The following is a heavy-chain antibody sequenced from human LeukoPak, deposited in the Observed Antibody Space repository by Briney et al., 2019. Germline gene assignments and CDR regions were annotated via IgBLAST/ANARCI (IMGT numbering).Heavy chain of an antibody. V-gene: IGHV3-21*01. CDR2: ISPSSSYI. CDR3: VRVMPFYSDASGYALDY. Sequence: GGSLRLSCAASGFSFSSYAVNWVRQDSGKGLEWVSSISPSSSYIHYADSVKGRFTISRDDAKNSLYLQMNSLRAEDTAMYYCVRVMPFYSDASGYALDYWGQGALVTVSS. CDR1: GFSFSSYA. J-gene: IGHJ4*02. D-gene: IGHD3-22*01.